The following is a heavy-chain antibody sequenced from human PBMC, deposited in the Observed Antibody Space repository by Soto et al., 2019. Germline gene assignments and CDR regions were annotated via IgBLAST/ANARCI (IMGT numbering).Heavy chain of an antibody. CDR3: SRRAPEGFDP. V-gene: IGHV4-31*03. J-gene: IGHJ5*02. CDR1: GGSISSGSYH. Sequence: SETLSLTCTVSGGSISSGSYHWSWIRQHPGKGLEWIGNIYYSGSSYYNPSLKSRATISIDTSKDQFSLRLGSVTAADTAVYYCSRRAPEGFDPWGQGTLVTVSS. CDR2: IYYSGSS.